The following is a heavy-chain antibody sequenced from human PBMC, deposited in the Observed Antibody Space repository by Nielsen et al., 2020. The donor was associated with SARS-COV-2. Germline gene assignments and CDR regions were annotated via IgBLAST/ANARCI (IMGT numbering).Heavy chain of an antibody. V-gene: IGHV4-61*02. Sequence: SETLSLTCTVSGGSISSGSYYWSWIRQPAGKGLEWIGRIYTSGSTNYNPSLKSRVTMSVETSTNQFSLKLSSVTAADTAVYYCARDRGHSMITFGGVIARRNWFDPWGQGTLVTVSS. CDR3: ARDRGHSMITFGGVIARRNWFDP. CDR2: IYTSGST. D-gene: IGHD3-16*02. J-gene: IGHJ5*02. CDR1: GGSISSGSYY.